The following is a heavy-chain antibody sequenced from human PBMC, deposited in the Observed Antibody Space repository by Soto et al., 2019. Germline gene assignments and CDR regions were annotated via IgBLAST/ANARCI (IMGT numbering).Heavy chain of an antibody. V-gene: IGHV4-39*01. J-gene: IGHJ4*02. CDR2: VYYSGTT. CDR3: ARLAGY. Sequence: PSETLSLTCTVSGGSISSSSYYWAWVRQPPGKGLEWIGSVYYSGTTYYNPSLKSRVTISGDTSKNQFFLNMTSVTAADTAVYYCARLAGYWGQGILVTVSS. CDR1: GGSISSSSYY.